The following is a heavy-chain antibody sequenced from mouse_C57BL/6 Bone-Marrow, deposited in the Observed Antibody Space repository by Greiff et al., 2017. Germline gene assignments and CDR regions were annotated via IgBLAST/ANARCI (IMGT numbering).Heavy chain of an antibody. CDR3: ARPTSFNWYVYV. CDR2: ISSGGSYT. CDR1: GFTFSSYG. Sequence: EVKLVESGGDLVKPGGSLKFSCAASGFTFSSYGMSWVRQTPDKRLEWVATISSGGSYTYYPENVKGRFTISRDNAKNTLYLQMSSLQSAYTAMYYCARPTSFNWYVYVWCTGPTVTVSS. J-gene: IGHJ1*03. V-gene: IGHV5-6*02.